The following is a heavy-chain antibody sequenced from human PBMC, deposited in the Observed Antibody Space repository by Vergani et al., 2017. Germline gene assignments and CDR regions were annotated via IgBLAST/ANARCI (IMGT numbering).Heavy chain of an antibody. J-gene: IGHJ6*03. V-gene: IGHV1-2*02. CDR1: GYTFTGYY. D-gene: IGHD2-2*01. Sequence: QVQLVQSGAEVKKPGASVKVSCKASGYTFTGYYMHWVRQAPGQGLEWMGWINPNSGGTNYAQKFQGRVTMTRDTSISTAYMELSRLRSDDTAVYYCARGYGDIVVVPAAYDESLPYYYYMDVWGKGTTVTVSS. CDR2: INPNSGGT. CDR3: ARGYGDIVVVPAAYDESLPYYYYMDV.